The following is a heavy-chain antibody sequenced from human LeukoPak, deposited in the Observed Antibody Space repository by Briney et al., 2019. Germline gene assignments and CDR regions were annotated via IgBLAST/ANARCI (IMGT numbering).Heavy chain of an antibody. Sequence: ASVKVSCKASGYTFTSYGISWVRQAPGQGLEWMGWISAYNGNTNYAQKLQGRVTMTTDASTSTAYMELRSLRSDDTAAYYCARDKYCSSTSCYTGFDYWGQGTLVTVSS. CDR3: ARDKYCSSTSCYTGFDY. J-gene: IGHJ4*02. CDR2: ISAYNGNT. V-gene: IGHV1-18*01. CDR1: GYTFTSYG. D-gene: IGHD2-2*02.